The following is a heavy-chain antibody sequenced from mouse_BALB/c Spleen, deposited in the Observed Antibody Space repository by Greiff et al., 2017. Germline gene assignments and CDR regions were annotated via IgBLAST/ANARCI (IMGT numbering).Heavy chain of an antibody. CDR3: ARDPYDYDAMDY. CDR1: GFTFSSYA. V-gene: IGHV5-6-5*01. CDR2: ISSGGST. Sequence: EVQVVESGGGLVKPGGSLKLSCAASGFTFSSYAMSWVRQTPEKRLEWVASISSGGSTYYPDSVKGRFTISRDNARNILYLQMSSLRSEDTAMYYCARDPYDYDAMDYWGQGTSVTVSS. J-gene: IGHJ4*01.